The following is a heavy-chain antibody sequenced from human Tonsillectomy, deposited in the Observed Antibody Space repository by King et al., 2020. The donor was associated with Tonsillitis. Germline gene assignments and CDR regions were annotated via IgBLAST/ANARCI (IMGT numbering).Heavy chain of an antibody. D-gene: IGHD3-10*01. Sequence: QLQESGPGLVKPSETLSLTCSVSGTPLSSYYWSWIRQPPGKGLEWIGYIFYNGNTNSNPSLKSRVSISVDTSKKQFSLKLRSVTVVDTAVYYCARGLPSFYYLASEGRYFDLWGRGTPVTVSS. CDR1: GTPLSSYY. CDR3: ARGLPSFYYLASEGRYFDL. CDR2: IFYNGNT. J-gene: IGHJ2*01. V-gene: IGHV4-59*01.